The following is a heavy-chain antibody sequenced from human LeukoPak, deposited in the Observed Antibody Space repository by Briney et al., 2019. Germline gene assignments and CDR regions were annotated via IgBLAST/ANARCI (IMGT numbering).Heavy chain of an antibody. V-gene: IGHV3-33*08. D-gene: IGHD4-17*01. CDR1: GVTLSPYG. Sequence: GGSLRLSCAASGVTLSPYGMHWVRQAPGKGLEWVAVIWYDGNNKYYADSVKGRFTISRDSSKNTMYLQMNSLRAEDTAVYYCAREHTTVTSLLDYWGQGTLVTVSS. CDR3: AREHTTVTSLLDY. J-gene: IGHJ4*02. CDR2: IWYDGNNK.